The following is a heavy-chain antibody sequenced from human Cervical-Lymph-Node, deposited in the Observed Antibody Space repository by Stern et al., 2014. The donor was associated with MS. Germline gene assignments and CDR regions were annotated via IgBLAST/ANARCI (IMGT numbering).Heavy chain of an antibody. CDR3: ARREYCSSTSCHPDV. D-gene: IGHD2-2*01. J-gene: IGHJ6*02. V-gene: IGHV5-51*01. CDR1: GYSFTSYW. CDR2: IYPGDSDT. Sequence: VQLVQSGAEVKKPGESLKISCKGSGYSFTSYWIGWVRQMPGKGLEWMGIIYPGDSDTRYSPSFQGQVTISADKSISPAYLQWSSLKASDTAMYYCARREYCSSTSCHPDVWGQGTTVTVSS.